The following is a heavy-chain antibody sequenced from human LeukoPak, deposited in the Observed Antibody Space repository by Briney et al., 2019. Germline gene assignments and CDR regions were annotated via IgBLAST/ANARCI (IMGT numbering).Heavy chain of an antibody. D-gene: IGHD1-26*01. CDR1: GYTFNMYA. Sequence: GASVKVSCKASGYTFNMYAIHWVRQAPGQRLEWMGWINVGNGNTKHSQNLQGRVTITRDTSASTAYMELSSLRYEDTAVYYCARWDSGYGMDVWGQGTTVTVSS. CDR3: ARWDSGYGMDV. CDR2: INVGNGNT. V-gene: IGHV1-3*01. J-gene: IGHJ6*02.